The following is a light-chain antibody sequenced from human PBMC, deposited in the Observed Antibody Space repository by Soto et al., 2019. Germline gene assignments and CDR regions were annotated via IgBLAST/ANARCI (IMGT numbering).Light chain of an antibody. Sequence: QSALTQPASVSGSPGQSITISCTGTSSDIGHYDYVSWYQQHPGKAPKLLIHNYVNRPSGVPDRFSGSKSGTSASLAITGLQGEDEGDYYCQSYDSNLSGSLFGGGTKLTVL. CDR1: SSDIGHYDY. V-gene: IGLV2-14*03. CDR3: QSYDSNLSGSL. J-gene: IGLJ2*01. CDR2: NYV.